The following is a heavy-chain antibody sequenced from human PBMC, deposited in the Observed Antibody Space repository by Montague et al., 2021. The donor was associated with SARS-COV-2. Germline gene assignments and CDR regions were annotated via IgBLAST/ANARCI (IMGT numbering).Heavy chain of an antibody. V-gene: IGHV4-61*02. Sequence: TLSLTCTVSGGSIRSGSYYWSWIRQPAGKGLEWIGRIYSSGSTNYNPSLKSRVTMSVDTSKNQFSLKVSSVTAADTAVYYCARDYGDYSYYYGLDFWGQGTTVTVSS. D-gene: IGHD4-17*01. J-gene: IGHJ6*02. CDR1: GGSIRSGSYY. CDR2: IYSSGST. CDR3: ARDYGDYSYYYGLDF.